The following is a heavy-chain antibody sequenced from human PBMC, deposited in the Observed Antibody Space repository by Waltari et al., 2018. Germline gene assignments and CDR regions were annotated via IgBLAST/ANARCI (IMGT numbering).Heavy chain of an antibody. D-gene: IGHD6-13*01. CDR1: GFTFSNYW. J-gene: IGHJ4*02. Sequence: EVQLVESGGGLVQPGGSLRLSCAASGFTFSNYWMIWVRQAPGKGLEWVANIKQDGSEKYDVDSVKGRFTSSRDNAKNSLYLQMNSLRAEDTAVYYCARRGAAAAPDYWGQGTLVTVSS. CDR3: ARRGAAAAPDY. CDR2: IKQDGSEK. V-gene: IGHV3-7*01.